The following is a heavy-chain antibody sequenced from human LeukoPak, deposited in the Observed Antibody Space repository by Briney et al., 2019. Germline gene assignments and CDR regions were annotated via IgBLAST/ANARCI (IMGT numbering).Heavy chain of an antibody. CDR1: GYSFTNYW. Sequence: GESLKISCQGSGYSFTNYWIGWVRQMPGRGLEWMGLINPEDSDTRYTLSFQGQVTLSADKSIRAAYLQWGSLKASDTAMYYCARHGASGDYYDGDYWGQGTLVTVSS. J-gene: IGHJ4*02. CDR2: INPEDSDT. V-gene: IGHV5-51*01. D-gene: IGHD1-26*01. CDR3: ARHGASGDYYDGDY.